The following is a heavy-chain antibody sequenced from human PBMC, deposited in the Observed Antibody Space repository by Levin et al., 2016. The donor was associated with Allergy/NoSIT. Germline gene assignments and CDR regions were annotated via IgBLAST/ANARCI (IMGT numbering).Heavy chain of an antibody. CDR1: GGSISGYY. J-gene: IGHJ4*02. CDR3: ASQLRYFGIFEY. D-gene: IGHD3-9*01. Sequence: GSLRLSCKVSGGSISGYYWSWIRQSPDKGLEWIGWTYDTGSSVYNPSLRSRVTMSFDRSKSQFYLSLDSVTAADTAVYYCASQLRYFGIFEYWSQGTLVTVSS. CDR2: TYDTGSS. V-gene: IGHV4-59*08.